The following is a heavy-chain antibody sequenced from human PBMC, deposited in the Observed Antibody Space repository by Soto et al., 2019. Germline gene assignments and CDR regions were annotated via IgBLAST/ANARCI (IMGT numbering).Heavy chain of an antibody. Sequence: GASVKVSCKASGGTFSSYAISWVRQAPGQGLEWMGGIIPIFGTANYAQKFQGRVTITADESTSTAYMELSSLRSEDTAVYYCARVRELSYLYYYYYYGMDVWGQGTTDTVSS. CDR1: GGTFSSYA. J-gene: IGHJ6*02. CDR2: IIPIFGTA. CDR3: ARVRELSYLYYYYYYGMDV. V-gene: IGHV1-69*13. D-gene: IGHD3-16*02.